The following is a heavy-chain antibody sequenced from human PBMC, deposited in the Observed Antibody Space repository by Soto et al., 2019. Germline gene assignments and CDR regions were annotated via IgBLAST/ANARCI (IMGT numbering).Heavy chain of an antibody. CDR3: ARTTMSTVFDY. V-gene: IGHV4-59*01. J-gene: IGHJ4*02. CDR2: IYYSGST. CDR1: GGSISSYY. Sequence: PSETLSLTCTVSGGSISSYYWSWIRQPPGKGLEWIGYIYYSGSTNYNPSLKSRVTMSVDTSKNQFSLKLSSVTAADTAVYYCARTTMSTVFDYWGQGTLVTVSS. D-gene: IGHD4-17*01.